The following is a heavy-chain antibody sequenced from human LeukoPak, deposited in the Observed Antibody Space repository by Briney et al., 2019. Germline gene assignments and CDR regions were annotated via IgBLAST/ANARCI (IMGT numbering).Heavy chain of an antibody. CDR3: ASSMVANSNFDY. CDR1: GFTVSSSY. D-gene: IGHD2-15*01. Sequence: GGSLRLSCAASGFTVSSSYMSWVRQAPGKGLEWVSVIYSGGSTYYADSVKGRFIISRDNSKNTLYLQMNSLRVEDTALYYCASSMVANSNFDYWGQGTLVTVSS. J-gene: IGHJ4*02. CDR2: IYSGGST. V-gene: IGHV3-66*01.